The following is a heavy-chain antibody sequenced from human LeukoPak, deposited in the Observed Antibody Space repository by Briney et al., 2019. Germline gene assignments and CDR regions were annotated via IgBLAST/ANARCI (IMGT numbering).Heavy chain of an antibody. V-gene: IGHV3-74*01. CDR2: IKSDGIT. CDR3: ARDLRDFGH. Sequence: GGSLRLSCAASGFTFSSYWMHWVRQAPGKGLEWVSRIKSDGITTYADSVKGRFTISRDNANNTLYLQMNSLRAEDTAVYYCARDLRDFGHWGQGTLVTVSS. CDR1: GFTFSSYW. J-gene: IGHJ4*02.